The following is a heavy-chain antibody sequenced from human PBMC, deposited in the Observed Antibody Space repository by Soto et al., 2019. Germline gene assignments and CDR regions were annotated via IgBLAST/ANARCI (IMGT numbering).Heavy chain of an antibody. CDR3: ARHVDDIWTGFGFYDY. D-gene: IGHD3-9*01. V-gene: IGHV4-39*01. Sequence: SETLSLTCTVSGGSISSSSYYWGWIRQPPGKGLEWIGSIYYSGSTYYNPSLKSRVTISVDTSKNQFSLKLSSVTAADTAVYYCARHVDDIWTGFGFYDYWGQGTLVTVSS. J-gene: IGHJ4*02. CDR1: GGSISSSSYY. CDR2: IYYSGST.